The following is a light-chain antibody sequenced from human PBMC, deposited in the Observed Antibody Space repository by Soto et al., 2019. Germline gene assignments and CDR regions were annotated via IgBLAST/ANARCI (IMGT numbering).Light chain of an antibody. CDR1: QSVSSSY. V-gene: IGKV3-20*01. CDR3: QHYGSSRWT. Sequence: EIVLTQSPDTLSLSPGERATLSCRASQSVSSSYLAWYQQKPGQAPRLLIYGASRRATGIPHRFSGSGSGTDFTLTISRLEPEDFAVYYCQHYGSSRWTFGQGTKVEIK. J-gene: IGKJ1*01. CDR2: GAS.